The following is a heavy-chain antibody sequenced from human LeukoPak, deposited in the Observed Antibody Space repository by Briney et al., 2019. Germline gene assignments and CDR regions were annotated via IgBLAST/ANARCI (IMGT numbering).Heavy chain of an antibody. Sequence: SETLSLTCSVSGDSVSRSDSYWDWTRQPPGKGLEWIGTIYYSGRTYFSPSLKSRVTMSVDPSNNQFSLNLRSVTAADTAVYYCARRRYYDGSGYLEWGQGTLLSVPS. J-gene: IGHJ1*01. D-gene: IGHD3-22*01. CDR2: IYYSGRT. V-gene: IGHV4-39*01. CDR1: GDSVSRSDSY. CDR3: ARRRYYDGSGYLE.